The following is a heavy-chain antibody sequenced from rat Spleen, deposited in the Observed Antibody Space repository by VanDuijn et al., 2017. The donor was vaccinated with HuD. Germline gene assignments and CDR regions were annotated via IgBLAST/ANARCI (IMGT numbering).Heavy chain of an antibody. J-gene: IGHJ3*01. V-gene: IGHV5S23*01. CDR1: GFTFSNYD. CDR3: ARLGGLRNWFAY. Sequence: EVQLVESGGGLVQPGRSLKLSCAASGFTFSNYDMAWVRQAPTRGLDWVASINSGGDNTYYRDSVKGRFTISRDDEESTLYLQMDSLRSEDTATYFCARLGGLRNWFAYWGQGTLVTVSS. CDR2: INSGGDNT. D-gene: IGHD4-3*01.